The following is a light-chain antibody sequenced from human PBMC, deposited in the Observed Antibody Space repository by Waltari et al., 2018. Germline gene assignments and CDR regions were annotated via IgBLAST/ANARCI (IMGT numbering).Light chain of an antibody. J-gene: IGLJ2*01. CDR3: SSYTSSGTLRV. CDR1: SSDVGGYNY. V-gene: IGLV2-14*03. CDR2: DVS. Sequence: QSALTQPASVSGSPGQSITIPCTGTSSDVGGYNYVSGYQQHPGKAPKLMIYDVSKRPSGVSNRFSGSKSGNTASLTISGLQAEDEADYYCSSYTSSGTLRVFGGGTKLTVL.